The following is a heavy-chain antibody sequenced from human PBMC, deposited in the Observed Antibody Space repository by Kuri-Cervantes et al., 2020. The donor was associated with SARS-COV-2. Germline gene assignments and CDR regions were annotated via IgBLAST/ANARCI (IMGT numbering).Heavy chain of an antibody. D-gene: IGHD4-17*01. J-gene: IGHJ6*03. Sequence: GESLKISCAASGFTFDDYGMSWVRQAPGKGLEWVSGINWNGGSTGYADSVKGRFTISRDNAKNSLYPQMNSLRAEDTALYHCATNDYGVSYMDVWGKGTTVTVSS. CDR1: GFTFDDYG. CDR3: ATNDYGVSYMDV. CDR2: INWNGGST. V-gene: IGHV3-20*01.